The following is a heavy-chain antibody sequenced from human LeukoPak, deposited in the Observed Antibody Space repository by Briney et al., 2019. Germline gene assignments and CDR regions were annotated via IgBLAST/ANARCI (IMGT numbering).Heavy chain of an antibody. V-gene: IGHV4-59*01. CDR1: GGPISNYY. D-gene: IGHD1-26*01. CDR3: ARGRSGSSRGLDY. CDR2: IYYSGST. J-gene: IGHJ4*02. Sequence: PSETLSLTCTVSGGPISNYYWSWIRQPPGKGLEWIGYIYYSGSTNYNPSLKSRVTISVDTSKNQFSLKLSSVTAADTAVYYCARGRSGSSRGLDYWGQGTLVTVSS.